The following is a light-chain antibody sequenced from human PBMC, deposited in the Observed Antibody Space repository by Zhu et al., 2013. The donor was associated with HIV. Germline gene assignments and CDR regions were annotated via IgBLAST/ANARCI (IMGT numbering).Light chain of an antibody. Sequence: EIVLTQSPATLSLSPGERATLSCRASQSVSSYLAWYQQKPGQAPRLLIFGTSSRATGTPDRFSGSGSGTDFTLTISGLQPEDFAVYYCQQYGSSPLTFGGGTTLEIK. CDR1: QSVSSY. CDR3: QQYGSSPLT. J-gene: IGKJ4*01. CDR2: GTS. V-gene: IGKV3-20*01.